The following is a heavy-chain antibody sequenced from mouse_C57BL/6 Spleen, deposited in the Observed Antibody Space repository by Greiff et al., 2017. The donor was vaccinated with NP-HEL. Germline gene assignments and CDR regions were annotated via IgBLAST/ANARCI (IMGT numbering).Heavy chain of an antibody. Sequence: EVQLQESGTVLARPGASVKMSCKTSGYTFTSYWMHWVKQRPGQGLEWIGAIYPGNSDTSYNQKFKGKAKLTAVTSASTAYMELSSLTNEDSAVYYCTRSPYYYGSSYGWYFDVWGTGTTVTVSS. D-gene: IGHD1-1*01. CDR1: GYTFTSYW. CDR3: TRSPYYYGSSYGWYFDV. V-gene: IGHV1-5*01. CDR2: IYPGNSDT. J-gene: IGHJ1*03.